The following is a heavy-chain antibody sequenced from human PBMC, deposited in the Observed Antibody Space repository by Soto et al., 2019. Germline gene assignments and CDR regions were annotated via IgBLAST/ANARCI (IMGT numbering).Heavy chain of an antibody. CDR3: ARAYYFDDTGNWFDP. CDR1: PASIITTYS. Sequence: QLQLQESGPGLVKPSETLSLTCTVSPASIITTYSWSWIRQPAGKGLEWLGRIHTSGTTNYHPSLKSRVSMSVDTSKNQFTLKLRSVTAADTAVYYCARAYYFDDTGNWFDPWGQGTRVTVSS. J-gene: IGHJ5*02. D-gene: IGHD3-22*01. V-gene: IGHV4-4*07. CDR2: IHTSGTT.